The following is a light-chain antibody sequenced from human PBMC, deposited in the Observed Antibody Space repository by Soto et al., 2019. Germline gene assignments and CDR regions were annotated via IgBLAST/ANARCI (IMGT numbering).Light chain of an antibody. CDR2: GAS. CDR3: QQYSNWPPAIT. J-gene: IGKJ5*01. V-gene: IGKV3D-15*01. CDR1: QSVSSR. Sequence: ETVMTQSPATLSVSPGERATLSCRDSQSVSSRLAWYQQKPGQAPRLLIYGASTRATGIPARFSGGGSGTEFTLIISSLHSEDVALYYCQQYSNWPPAITFGQGTRLEIK.